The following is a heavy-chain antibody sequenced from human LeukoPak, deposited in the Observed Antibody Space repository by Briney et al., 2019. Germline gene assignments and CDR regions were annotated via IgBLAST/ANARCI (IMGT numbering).Heavy chain of an antibody. Sequence: ASVKVSCKASGYTFTGYYMHWVRQAPGQGLEWMGWINPNSGGTNYAQKFQGRVTMTRNTSISTAYMELSSLRSEDTAVYYCARGGGYCSGGSCYPTYYYYYYYMDVWGKGTTVTVSS. J-gene: IGHJ6*03. CDR1: GYTFTGYY. CDR3: ARGGGYCSGGSCYPTYYYYYYYMDV. D-gene: IGHD2-15*01. CDR2: INPNSGGT. V-gene: IGHV1-2*02.